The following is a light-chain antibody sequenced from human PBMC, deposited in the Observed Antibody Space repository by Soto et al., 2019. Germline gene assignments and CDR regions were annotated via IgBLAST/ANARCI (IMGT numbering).Light chain of an antibody. V-gene: IGLV2-14*03. CDR1: SSDVGGYDY. CDR3: SSYTNSITHV. Sequence: QSALTQPASVSGSPGQSITISCTGTSSDVGGYDYVSWYQQHPGKAPKLTIYGVSNRPSGVSNRFSGSKSGNTAPLTISGLQAEDEADYYCSSYTNSITHVFGGGTKVTVL. J-gene: IGLJ3*02. CDR2: GVS.